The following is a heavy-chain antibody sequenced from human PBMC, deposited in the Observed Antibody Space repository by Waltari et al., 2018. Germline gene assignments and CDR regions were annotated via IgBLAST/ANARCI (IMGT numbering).Heavy chain of an antibody. Sequence: EVQLLESGGGLVQPGGSLRLSCAASGFIFSSYDMSWVRQAPGSGREWVSGISGSGSKIHYADAVRGRFTISRDNSKNTVYLQMNSLRAEDTAVYYCAKGPAARTNWFDPWGQGTLVTVSS. CDR1: GFIFSSYD. J-gene: IGHJ5*02. CDR3: AKGPAARTNWFDP. D-gene: IGHD2-2*01. V-gene: IGHV3-23*01. CDR2: ISGSGSKI.